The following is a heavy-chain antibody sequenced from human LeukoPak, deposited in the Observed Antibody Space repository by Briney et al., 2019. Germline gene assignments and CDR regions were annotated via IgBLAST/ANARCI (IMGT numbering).Heavy chain of an antibody. CDR1: GFTFSSYA. J-gene: IGHJ6*03. Sequence: GGSLRLSCAASGFTFSSYAMSWVRQAPGKGLEWVSALSCGGDSTYYADSVKGRFTISRDNSRSTLYLQINSLRAEDTAVYYCAKPPEYSTSDDYYMDVRGKGTTVAVSS. CDR3: AKPPEYSTSDDYYMDV. CDR2: LSCGGDST. V-gene: IGHV3-23*01. D-gene: IGHD6-6*01.